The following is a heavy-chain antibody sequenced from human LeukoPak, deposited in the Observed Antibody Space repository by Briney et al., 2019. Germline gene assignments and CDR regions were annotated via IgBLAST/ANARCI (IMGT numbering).Heavy chain of an antibody. D-gene: IGHD3-3*01. V-gene: IGHV1-18*01. CDR1: GYTFNRYG. CDR2: ISTYNGNT. J-gene: IGHJ4*02. Sequence: ASVKVSCKASGYTFNRYGISWVRQAPGQGLEWMGWISTYNGNTNYAQKLQGRVTMTTDTLATTAYMELRSLRSDDTAVYYCARDLERYYDLEGRSGYWGQGTLVTVSS. CDR3: ARDLERYYDLEGRSGY.